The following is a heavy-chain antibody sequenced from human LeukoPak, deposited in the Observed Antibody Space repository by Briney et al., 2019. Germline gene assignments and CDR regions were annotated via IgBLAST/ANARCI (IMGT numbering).Heavy chain of an antibody. CDR1: GFTFSSYW. J-gene: IGHJ4*02. D-gene: IGHD6-13*01. CDR2: ISGSGSDT. V-gene: IGHV3-48*04. CDR3: ARVGSIAAAGTPDY. Sequence: HAGGSLRLSCAASGFTFSSYWMTWIRQAPGKGLEWLSYISGSGSDTNYADSVKGRFTTSRDNAKNSLYLQLNSLRAEDTAVYYCARVGSIAAAGTPDYWGQGTLVTVSS.